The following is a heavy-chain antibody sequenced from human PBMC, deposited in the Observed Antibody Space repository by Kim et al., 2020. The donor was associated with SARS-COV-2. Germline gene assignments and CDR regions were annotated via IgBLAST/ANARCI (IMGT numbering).Heavy chain of an antibody. D-gene: IGHD2-8*01. V-gene: IGHV3-30*18. CDR3: AKESDCTSGTCSHFDY. CDR1: GFTFSSYG. Sequence: GGSLRLSCAASGFTFSSYGMHWVRQTPGKRLEWVAALSYDGSNKFYADSVKGRFTISRDNSKNTLYLQMNSLRGEDSAVYYCAKESDCTSGTCSHFDYWGQGTLVTVSS. CDR2: LSYDGSNK. J-gene: IGHJ4*02.